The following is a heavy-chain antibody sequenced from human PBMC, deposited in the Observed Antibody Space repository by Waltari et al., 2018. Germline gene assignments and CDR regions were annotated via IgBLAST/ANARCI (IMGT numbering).Heavy chain of an antibody. CDR2: TSHDECHK. V-gene: IGHV3-30*01. D-gene: IGHD2-8*01. CDR1: GLTFRTYT. Sequence: QVQLVESGGGVVQPGRSLRFACAASGLTFRTYTMHWSRQAPGKGLEWVAVTSHDECHKYYADSVKARFTISKDNSKNTLYLQMNSLSTEDTAMYYCARDDRDGLPDYFDFWGQGTLVTVSS. CDR3: ARDDRDGLPDYFDF. J-gene: IGHJ4*02.